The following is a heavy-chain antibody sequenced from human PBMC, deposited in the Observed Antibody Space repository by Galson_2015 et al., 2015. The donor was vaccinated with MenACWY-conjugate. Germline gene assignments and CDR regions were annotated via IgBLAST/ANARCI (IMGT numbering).Heavy chain of an antibody. V-gene: IGHV3-7*04. J-gene: IGHJ4*02. Sequence: SLRLSCAASGFTFSTYWMTWVRQPPGNGLDWVASIKYDGSKQYYGDSVRGRFTISRDNDENSVLLQMNSLRPEDTAVYFCVRPIMTFVAVRSLDNWGQGTVVTVSS. CDR1: GFTFSTYW. CDR2: IKYDGSKQ. CDR3: VRPIMTFVAVRSLDN. D-gene: IGHD3-3*02.